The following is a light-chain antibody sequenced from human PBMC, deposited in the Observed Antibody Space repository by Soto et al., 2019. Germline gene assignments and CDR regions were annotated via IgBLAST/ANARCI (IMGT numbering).Light chain of an antibody. CDR2: KVS. J-gene: IGKJ1*01. Sequence: DVVMTQSPLSLPVALGLPASISCRSSQSLVYSDGITYLNWFQQRPGQSPRRLIYKVSDRFSGVPDRFSGSGAGTDFTLTISRVEAEDVGVYYCMQATQSSWTFGQGTKVDIK. CDR1: QSLVYSDGITY. CDR3: MQATQSSWT. V-gene: IGKV2-30*01.